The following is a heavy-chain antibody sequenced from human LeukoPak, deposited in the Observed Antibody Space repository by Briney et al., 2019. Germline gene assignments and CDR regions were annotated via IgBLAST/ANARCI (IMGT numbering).Heavy chain of an antibody. CDR1: GFAFGRSW. V-gene: IGHV3-7*03. D-gene: IGHD3-22*01. CDR2: MKEDGTRK. CDR3: AKSTGMIVVVINTHYYFDY. J-gene: IGHJ4*02. Sequence: GGSLRLSCAASGFAFGRSWMSWARQAPGKGLEWVANMKEDGTRKYYLGSVEGRFTISRDNSKNTLYLQMNSLRAEDTAVYYCAKSTGMIVVVINTHYYFDYWGQGTLVTVSS.